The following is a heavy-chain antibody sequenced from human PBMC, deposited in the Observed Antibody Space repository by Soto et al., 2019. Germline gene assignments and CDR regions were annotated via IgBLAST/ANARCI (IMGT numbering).Heavy chain of an antibody. Sequence: PRGALRLSCAASGFTFSSYVTHWVRQAPGKGLEWVAVISHDGSKKYYADSVKGRFTISRDNSKNTLYLQMNSLRAEDTAVYYCAGGNFWSGFHDPNRAYCYGMDVWSQGTTDIVSS. CDR2: ISHDGSKK. J-gene: IGHJ6*02. V-gene: IGHV3-30*03. D-gene: IGHD3-3*01. CDR3: AGGNFWSGFHDPNRAYCYGMDV. CDR1: GFTFSSYV.